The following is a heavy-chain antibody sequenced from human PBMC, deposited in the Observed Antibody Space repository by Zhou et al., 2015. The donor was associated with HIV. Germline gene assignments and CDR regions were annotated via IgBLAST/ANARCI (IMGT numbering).Heavy chain of an antibody. CDR1: GGTFSSYT. CDR2: IIPILGIA. CDR3: ASPFWDYYSSGWYSEDNWFDP. J-gene: IGHJ5*02. D-gene: IGHD6-19*01. V-gene: IGHV1-69*02. Sequence: QVQLVQSGAEVKKPGSSVKVSCKASGGTFSSYTISWVRQAPGQGLEWMGRIIPILGIANYAQKFQGRVTITADKSTSTAYMELSSLRSEDTAVYYCASPFWDYYSSGWYSEDNWFDPWGQGTLVTVSS.